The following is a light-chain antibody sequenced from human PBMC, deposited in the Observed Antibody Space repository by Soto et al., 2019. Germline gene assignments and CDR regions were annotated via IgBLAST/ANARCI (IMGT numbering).Light chain of an antibody. CDR3: KQSYTTPIT. J-gene: IGKJ5*01. V-gene: IGKV1-39*01. Sequence: DIQMTQSPSSVSASVGDRVTITCRASQSISFYLNWYQQKPGKAPKVLIYAAYNLQSGVQSRFSGSGSGTDFTLTIRSLQPEDFATYYCKQSYTTPITFGRGTRLEIK. CDR1: QSISFY. CDR2: AAY.